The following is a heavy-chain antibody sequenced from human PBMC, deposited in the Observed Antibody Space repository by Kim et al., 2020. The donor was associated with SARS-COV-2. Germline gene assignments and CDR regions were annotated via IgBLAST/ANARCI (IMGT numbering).Heavy chain of an antibody. J-gene: IGHJ5*02. CDR1: GASTSAYW. V-gene: IGHV4-59*13. CDR3: ARNHGTLDP. CDR2: IENSGST. Sequence: SETLSLTCTVSGASTSAYWWSWIRQPPGKGLEWIGYIENSGSTNYNPSLRSRLTISLDTSKNQFSLKLRSVTAADTAVYYCARNHGTLDPWGQGTLVTVSS.